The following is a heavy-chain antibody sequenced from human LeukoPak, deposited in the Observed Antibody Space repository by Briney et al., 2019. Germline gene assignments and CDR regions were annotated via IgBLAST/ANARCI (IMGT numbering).Heavy chain of an antibody. D-gene: IGHD4-17*01. CDR2: IYYSGST. J-gene: IGHJ3*02. CDR1: GGSISSSSYY. CDR3: ARPRGSTVTTDAFDI. Sequence: SETLSLTCTVSGGSISSSSYYWGWIRQPPGKGLEWIGSIYYSGSTYYNPSLKSRVTISVDTSKNQFSLKLSSVTAADTAVYYCARPRGSTVTTDAFDIWGQGTMVTVSS. V-gene: IGHV4-39*01.